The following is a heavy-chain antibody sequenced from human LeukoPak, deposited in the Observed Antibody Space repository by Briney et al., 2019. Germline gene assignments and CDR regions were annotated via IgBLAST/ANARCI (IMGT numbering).Heavy chain of an antibody. J-gene: IGHJ4*02. Sequence: GGSLRLSCAASGFTFSSYWMTWVRQAPGKGLEWVANIKHNGDELNYVDSVEDRFTISRDNAKNSLYLHMTSLRAEDTAVYYCARELRTFDSWGQGTLDTVSS. CDR2: IKHNGDEL. CDR1: GFTFSSYW. D-gene: IGHD3-16*01. V-gene: IGHV3-7*01. CDR3: ARELRTFDS.